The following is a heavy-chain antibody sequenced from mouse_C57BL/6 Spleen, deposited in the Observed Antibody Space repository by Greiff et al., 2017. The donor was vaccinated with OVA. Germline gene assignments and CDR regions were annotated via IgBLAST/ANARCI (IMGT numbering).Heavy chain of an antibody. J-gene: IGHJ2*01. CDR3: ARDYGNYRDY. CDR1: GYTFTSYW. V-gene: IGHV1-69*01. D-gene: IGHD2-1*01. CDR2: IDPSDSYT. Sequence: VQLQQPGAELVMPGASVKLSCKASGYTFTSYWMPWVKQRPGQGLEWIGEIDPSDSYTNYNQKFKGKSTLTVDKSSSTAYMQLSSLTSEDSAVYYCARDYGNYRDYWGQGTTLTVSS.